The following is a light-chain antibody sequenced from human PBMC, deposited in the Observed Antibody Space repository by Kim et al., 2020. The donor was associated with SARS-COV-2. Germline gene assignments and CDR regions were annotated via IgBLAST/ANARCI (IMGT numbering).Light chain of an antibody. Sequence: APGKTARITCGGNNIGSKSVHWYQQKPGQAPVLVIYYDSDRPSGIPERFSGSNSGNTATLTISRVEAGDEADYYCQVWDSSSDTWVFGGGTKLTVL. CDR1: NIGSKS. J-gene: IGLJ3*02. V-gene: IGLV3-21*04. CDR3: QVWDSSSDTWV. CDR2: YDS.